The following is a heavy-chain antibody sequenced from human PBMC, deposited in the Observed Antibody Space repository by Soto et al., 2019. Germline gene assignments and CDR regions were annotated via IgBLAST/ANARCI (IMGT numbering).Heavy chain of an antibody. CDR2: IYSGGST. CDR1: GFTVSSNY. V-gene: IGHV3-53*01. J-gene: IGHJ3*02. D-gene: IGHD3-9*01. Sequence: GGSLRLSCAASGFTVSSNYMSWVRQAPGKGLEWVSVIYSGGSTYYADSVKGRFTISRDNSKNTLYLQMNSLRAEDTAVYYCARGSHDSPLNDAFDIWGQGTMVTVSS. CDR3: ARGSHDSPLNDAFDI.